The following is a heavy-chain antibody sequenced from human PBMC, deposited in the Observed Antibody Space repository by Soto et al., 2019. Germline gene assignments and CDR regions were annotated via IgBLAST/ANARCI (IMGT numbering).Heavy chain of an antibody. CDR2: IVYNGVT. J-gene: IGHJ5*02. CDR3: GKVLVGATGHSDSDA. D-gene: IGHD2-15*01. V-gene: IGHV4-39*01. Sequence: PSETLTLTCTVSGGSIYRCGYYWGWIRQPPGRGLEWVGNIVYNGVTYSNSSLKSRFTISRDTSKNQYSQKLTPVTAADTALYYCGKVLVGATGHSDSDAWGPGTLVTVSS. CDR1: GGSIYRCGYY.